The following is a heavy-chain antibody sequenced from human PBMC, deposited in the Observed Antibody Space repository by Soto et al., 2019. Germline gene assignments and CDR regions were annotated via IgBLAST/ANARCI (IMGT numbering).Heavy chain of an antibody. D-gene: IGHD2-2*01. J-gene: IGHJ4*02. CDR1: GFTFSNYA. CDR2: VSYDGDNE. V-gene: IGHV3-30*18. CDR3: AKDGGPGYCNSPGCCAEHFDY. Sequence: QVQLVESGGGVVQPGRSLRLSCVASGFTFSNYAMHWVRQAPGKGLEWVAIVSYDGDNEYYADSVRGRFFISRDNSRNTLYLQTSSLRHEDTAVYYCAKDGGPGYCNSPGCCAEHFDYWGRGTQVTVSS.